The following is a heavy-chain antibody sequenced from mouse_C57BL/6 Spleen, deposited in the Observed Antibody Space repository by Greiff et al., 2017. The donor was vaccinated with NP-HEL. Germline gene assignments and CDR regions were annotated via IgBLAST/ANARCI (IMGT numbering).Heavy chain of an antibody. CDR2: IYPGSGNT. V-gene: IGHV1-66*01. D-gene: IGHD1-1*01. J-gene: IGHJ2*01. CDR1: GYSFTSYY. Sequence: QVQLQQSGPELVKPGASVKISCKASGYSFTSYYIHWVKQRPGQGLEWIGWIYPGSGNTKYNEKFKGKATLTADTSSSTAYMQLSSLTSEDSAVYYCAREGTLITDYWGQGTTLTVSS. CDR3: AREGTLITDY.